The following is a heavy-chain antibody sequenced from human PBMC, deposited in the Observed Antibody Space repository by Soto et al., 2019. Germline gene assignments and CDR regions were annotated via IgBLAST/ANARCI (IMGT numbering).Heavy chain of an antibody. D-gene: IGHD3-16*01. Sequence: LSLTCTVSGGSISSGDYYWSWVRQPPGKGLEWIGYIYYSGSTNYNPSLKSRVTISVDTSKNQFSLKLSSVTAADTAVYYCARSSDDYIWGRPREYYYMDVWGKGTTVTVSS. J-gene: IGHJ6*03. CDR3: ARSSDDYIWGRPREYYYMDV. CDR1: GGSISSGDYY. CDR2: IYYSGST. V-gene: IGHV4-30-4*01.